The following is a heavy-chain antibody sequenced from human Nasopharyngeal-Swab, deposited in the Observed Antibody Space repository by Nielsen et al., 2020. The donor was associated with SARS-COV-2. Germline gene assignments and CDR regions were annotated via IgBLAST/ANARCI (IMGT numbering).Heavy chain of an antibody. V-gene: IGHV3-30*18. CDR3: AKHIGDV. CDR2: ISYDGSNK. J-gene: IGHJ6*04. Sequence: WIRQLPGKGLEWVAVISYDGSNKYYADSVKGRFTISRDNSKNTLYLQMNSLRAEDTAVYYCAKHIGDVWGKGTTVTVSS.